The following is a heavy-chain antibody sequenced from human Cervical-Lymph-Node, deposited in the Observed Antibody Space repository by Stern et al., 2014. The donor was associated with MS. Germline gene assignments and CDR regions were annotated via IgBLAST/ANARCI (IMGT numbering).Heavy chain of an antibody. CDR3: AKDTGSYSYWYIDL. J-gene: IGHJ2*01. D-gene: IGHD3-10*01. CDR1: GFAFDDYV. V-gene: IGHV3-9*01. CDR2: ISWNGGDI. Sequence: EVQLVESGGTLVQPGRSLRLSCAASGFAFDDYVMHWVRQTPGKGLEWVSSISWNGGDIAYADSVKGRFTISRDNAKNSLYLQMDYLTSEDTAFYFCAKDTGSYSYWYIDLWGRGTLVTVSS.